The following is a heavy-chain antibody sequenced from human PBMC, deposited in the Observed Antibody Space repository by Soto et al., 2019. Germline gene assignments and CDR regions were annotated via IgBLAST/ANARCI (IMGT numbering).Heavy chain of an antibody. CDR1: GVMFSAYA. D-gene: IGHD6-19*01. J-gene: IGHJ4*01. CDR3: ARDPSQYTSGWYGIDF. V-gene: IGHV3-30*01. CDR2: ISYDGTNK. Sequence: GGSLMLSCAASGVMFSAYAMLWVRQAPGKGLEWVAAISYDGTNKYYADSIKGRFTISRDNSADTLFLQVNSLRREDTAMYYCARDPSQYTSGWYGIDFWGHGIPVTGS.